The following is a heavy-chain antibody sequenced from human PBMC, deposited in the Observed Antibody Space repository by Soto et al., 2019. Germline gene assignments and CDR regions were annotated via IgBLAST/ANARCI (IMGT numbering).Heavy chain of an antibody. D-gene: IGHD1-7*01. CDR1: GDFITRNY. CDR3: ATMGTPATGLYYFDY. CDR2: LYYSGRT. J-gene: IGHJ4*02. V-gene: IGHV4-59*01. Sequence: PSETLSLTCNVSGDFITRNYWSWIRQPPGKGLEWIGNLYYSGRTNYNPSLKSRVTISGDTSKNQISLRLRSVTAADTAVYYCATMGTPATGLYYFDYWGQGTLVTVSS.